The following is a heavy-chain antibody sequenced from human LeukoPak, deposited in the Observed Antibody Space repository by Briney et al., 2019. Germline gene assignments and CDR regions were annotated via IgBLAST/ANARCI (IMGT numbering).Heavy chain of an antibody. V-gene: IGHV3-21*01. CDR3: ARGREYRSSYFDY. J-gene: IGHJ4*02. Sequence: GGSLRLSCAASGFTFSSYSMNWVRQAPGKGLEWVSSISSSSSYIYYADSVKGRFTISRDNAKNSLYLQMNSLRAEDTAVYYCARGREYRSSYFDYWGQGTLVTVSS. CDR1: GFTFSSYS. D-gene: IGHD6-6*01. CDR2: ISSSSSYI.